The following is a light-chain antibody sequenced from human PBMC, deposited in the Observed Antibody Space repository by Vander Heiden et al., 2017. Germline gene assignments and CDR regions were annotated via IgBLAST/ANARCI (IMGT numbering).Light chain of an antibody. Sequence: DIVMTQSPDSLAVSLGERATINCKSSQSVLYSSNNKNYLTWYQQKPGQPPKLLIYWASTRESGVPDRFSGSGSGTDFTLTISSLQAEDVAVYYCQQDDSPPHTFGQGTKLEIK. CDR3: QQDDSPPHT. CDR1: QSVLYSSNNKNY. J-gene: IGKJ2*01. CDR2: WAS. V-gene: IGKV4-1*01.